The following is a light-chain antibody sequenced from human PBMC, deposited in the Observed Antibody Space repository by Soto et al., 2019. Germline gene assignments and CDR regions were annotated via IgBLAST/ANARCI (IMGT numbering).Light chain of an antibody. J-gene: IGKJ1*01. Sequence: EIVMTQSPATLSVSPGERATLSCRASQSVSSNLAWYQQKPGQATRLLIYVASTRATGIPARFSGSGSGTEFTLTISSLQSEEFAVYYCQQYNNWPTGTFGQGTKLEIK. CDR2: VAS. CDR3: QQYNNWPTGT. V-gene: IGKV3-15*01. CDR1: QSVSSN.